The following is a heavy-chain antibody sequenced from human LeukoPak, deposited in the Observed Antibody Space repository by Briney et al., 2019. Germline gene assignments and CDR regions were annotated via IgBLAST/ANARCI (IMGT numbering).Heavy chain of an antibody. D-gene: IGHD2-15*01. J-gene: IGHJ3*02. CDR2: INPNSGGT. Sequence: GASVKVSCKASGYTFAGYYMHWVRQAPGQGLEWMGWINPNSGGTNYAQKFQGRVTMTRDTSISTAYMELSRLRSDDTAVYYCARAHNSYCSGGSCYSGVVAFDIWGQGTMVTVSS. CDR1: GYTFAGYY. V-gene: IGHV1-2*02. CDR3: ARAHNSYCSGGSCYSGVVAFDI.